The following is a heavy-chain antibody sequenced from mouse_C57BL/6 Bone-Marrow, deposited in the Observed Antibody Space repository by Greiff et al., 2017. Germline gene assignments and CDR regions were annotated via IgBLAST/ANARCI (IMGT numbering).Heavy chain of an antibody. Sequence: EVKLQESGPGLVKPSPSLSLTCSVTGYSITSGYYWNWIRQFPGNKLEWMGYISYDGSNNYNPSLKNRISITRDTSKNQLFLKLNSVTTEDTATYYCARKWYFDYWGQGTTLTVSS. CDR2: ISYDGSN. V-gene: IGHV3-6*01. CDR3: ARKWYFDY. CDR1: GYSITSGYY. D-gene: IGHD2-1*01. J-gene: IGHJ2*01.